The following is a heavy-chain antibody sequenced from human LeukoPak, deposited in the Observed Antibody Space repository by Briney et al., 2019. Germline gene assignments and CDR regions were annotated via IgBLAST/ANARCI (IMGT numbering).Heavy chain of an antibody. Sequence: GGSLRLSCAASGFTFSSYWMHWVRRAPGKGLVWVSRINSDGSSTTYADSVKGRFTISRDNAKNTLYLQMNSLRAEDTAVYYCARDHDYVWGSYREPLDYWGQGTLVTVSS. CDR3: ARDHDYVWGSYREPLDY. V-gene: IGHV3-74*01. J-gene: IGHJ4*02. D-gene: IGHD3-16*02. CDR1: GFTFSSYW. CDR2: INSDGSST.